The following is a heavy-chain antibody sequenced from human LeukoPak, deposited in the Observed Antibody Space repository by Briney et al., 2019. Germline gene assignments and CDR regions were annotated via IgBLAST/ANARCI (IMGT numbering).Heavy chain of an antibody. Sequence: TSQTLSLTCTVSCGSISSGGYSWSWIRQHPGKGLEWIGYIYYSGSTYYNPSLKSRVTISVDTSKNQFSLKLSSVTAADTAVYYCARASCSSTSCYVSSINWFDPWGQGTLVTVSS. CDR2: IYYSGST. CDR1: CGSISSGGYS. V-gene: IGHV4-31*03. D-gene: IGHD2-2*01. J-gene: IGHJ5*02. CDR3: ARASCSSTSCYVSSINWFDP.